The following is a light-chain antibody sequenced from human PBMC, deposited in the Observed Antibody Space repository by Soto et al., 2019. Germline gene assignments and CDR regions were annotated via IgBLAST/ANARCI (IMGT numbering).Light chain of an antibody. CDR2: DVS. CDR3: NSFTTTNTYV. J-gene: IGLJ1*01. CDR1: SSDVGGFDH. V-gene: IGLV2-14*03. Sequence: QSLLTQPASVSGSPGQSITISCTGASSDVGGFDHVSWYQQHPGKVPRLLIYDVSSRPSGVSDRFSGSKSGNTASLTISGLQAEDEADYYCNSFTTTNTYVFGTGTKLTVL.